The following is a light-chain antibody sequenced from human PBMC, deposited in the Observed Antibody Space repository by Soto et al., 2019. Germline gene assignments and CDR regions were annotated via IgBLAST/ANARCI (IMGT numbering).Light chain of an antibody. Sequence: QSVLTQPASVSGSPGQAVTISCTGTSSDVGGYNYVSWYQQHPGKAPNLIIYDVSYRPSGVSNLFSGSKSGNTAYLTISGLQAEDEADYFCSSYSRRSTYVFGTGTKGTVL. CDR3: SSYSRRSTYV. V-gene: IGLV2-14*03. J-gene: IGLJ1*01. CDR1: SSDVGGYNY. CDR2: DVS.